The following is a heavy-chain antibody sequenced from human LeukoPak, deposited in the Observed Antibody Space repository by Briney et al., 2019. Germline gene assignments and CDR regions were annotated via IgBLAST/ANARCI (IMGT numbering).Heavy chain of an antibody. CDR3: ARDKGDYDYGDYGPRYFQL. CDR2: IYHSGST. J-gene: IGHJ1*01. Sequence: SGTLSLTCSVSGGSISSDNWWSWVRQPPGKGLEWIGEIYHSGSTNYNPSLKSRVIISVDTSKNQFSLKLSSVSAADTAVYYCARDKGDYDYGDYGPRYFQLWGQGTLVTVSS. V-gene: IGHV4-4*02. CDR1: GGSISSDNW. D-gene: IGHD4-17*01.